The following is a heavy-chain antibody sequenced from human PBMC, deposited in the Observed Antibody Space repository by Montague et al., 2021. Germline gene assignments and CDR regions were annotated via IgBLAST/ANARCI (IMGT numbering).Heavy chain of an antibody. Sequence: SETLSLTCSVSGDSVRCGIYHWGWIRQSPGKGLEWFGYICDGGSATYKTSLGSRVTMSLDTSSNQFSLNLRSATAADTAVYYCAAYYYGGGGRGSWGQGTLVTVSS. CDR1: GDSVRCGIYH. V-gene: IGHV4-61*01. J-gene: IGHJ5*02. D-gene: IGHD3-22*01. CDR2: ICDGGSA. CDR3: AAYYYGGGGRGS.